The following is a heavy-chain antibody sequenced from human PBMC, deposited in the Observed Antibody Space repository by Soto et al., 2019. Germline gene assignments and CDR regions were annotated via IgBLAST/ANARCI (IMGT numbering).Heavy chain of an antibody. CDR3: ARPKDDYNWFDP. J-gene: IGHJ5*02. Sequence: PGESLKISCKGSGYSFTSYWISWVRQMPGKGLEWMGRIDPSDSYTNYSPSFQGHVTISADKSISTAYLQWSSLKASDTAMYYCARPKDDYNWFDPWGQGTLVTVSS. CDR2: IDPSDSYT. D-gene: IGHD1-1*01. V-gene: IGHV5-10-1*01. CDR1: GYSFTSYW.